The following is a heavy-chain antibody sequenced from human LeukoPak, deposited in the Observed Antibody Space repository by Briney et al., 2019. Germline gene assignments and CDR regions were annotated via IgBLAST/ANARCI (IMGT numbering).Heavy chain of an antibody. D-gene: IGHD6-13*01. CDR3: AKGLHSSSWNDAFDI. CDR1: GFNFNYYG. Sequence: AGGSLRLSCAASGFNFNYYGMHWVRQAPGKGLEWVAFIRYDGSNKYYVDSVKGRFTISRDNSENTLYMQMNSLRVEDTAVYYCAKGLHSSSWNDAFDIWGQGTTVTVSS. V-gene: IGHV3-30*02. CDR2: IRYDGSNK. J-gene: IGHJ3*02.